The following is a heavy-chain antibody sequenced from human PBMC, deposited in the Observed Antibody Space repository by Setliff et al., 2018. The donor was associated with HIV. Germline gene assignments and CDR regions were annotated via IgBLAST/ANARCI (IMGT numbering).Heavy chain of an antibody. Sequence: PSETLSLTCTVSGASIISASHYWSWIRQPPGKGLEWIVYIYYSGSTNYNPSLQSRLTMSVDRSRNPFSLKLSSVTAADTAVYYCARGRSGELLNWIDPWGQGTLVTVSS. D-gene: IGHD3-10*01. CDR1: GASIISASHY. CDR2: IYYSGST. V-gene: IGHV4-61*01. CDR3: ARGRSGELLNWIDP. J-gene: IGHJ5*02.